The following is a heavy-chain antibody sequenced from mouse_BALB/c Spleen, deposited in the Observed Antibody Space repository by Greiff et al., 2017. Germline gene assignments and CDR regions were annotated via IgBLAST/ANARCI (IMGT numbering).Heavy chain of an antibody. CDR2: IWGDGST. V-gene: IGHV2-6-7*01. CDR3: ARPTYLHYAMDY. D-gene: IGHD5-1*01. CDR1: GFSLTGYG. Sequence: QVQLKESGPGLVAPSQSLSITCTVSGFSLTGYGVNWVRQPPGKGLEWLGMIWGDGSTDYNSALKSRLSISKNNSKSQVFLKMNSLQTDDTARYYCARPTYLHYAMDYWGQGTSVTVSS. J-gene: IGHJ4*01.